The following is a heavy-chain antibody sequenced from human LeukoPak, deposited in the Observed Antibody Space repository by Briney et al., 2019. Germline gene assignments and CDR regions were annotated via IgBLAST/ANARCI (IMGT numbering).Heavy chain of an antibody. Sequence: PGGSLRLSYAASEFIFSGYWMNWVRQAPGKGLEWVANIKQDGSEKQYVDSVRGRFTISRDNAKNSLYLQMNSLRVEDTAVYYCARDGFVGAADYWGQGTLVTVSS. CDR2: IKQDGSEK. CDR3: ARDGFVGAADY. J-gene: IGHJ4*02. V-gene: IGHV3-7*01. D-gene: IGHD6-13*01. CDR1: EFIFSGYW.